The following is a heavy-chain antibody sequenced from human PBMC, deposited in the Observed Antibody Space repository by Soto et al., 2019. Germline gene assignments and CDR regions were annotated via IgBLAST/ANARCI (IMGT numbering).Heavy chain of an antibody. CDR1: GGSISGYY. J-gene: IGHJ3*02. Sequence: QVQLQESGPGLVKPSETLSLTCTVSGGSISGYYWSWIRQPPGKGLEWIGYIHYNGNTNYNASLKSRVTISVDTSKNHFSLKLGSVTAADTAVYYCARRAWQLRDAFDIWGQGTMVTVSS. CDR3: ARRAWQLRDAFDI. CDR2: IHYNGNT. D-gene: IGHD2-15*01. V-gene: IGHV4-59*01.